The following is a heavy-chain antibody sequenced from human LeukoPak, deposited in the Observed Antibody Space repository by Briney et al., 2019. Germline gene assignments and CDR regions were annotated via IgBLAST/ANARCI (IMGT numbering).Heavy chain of an antibody. J-gene: IGHJ3*02. Sequence: ASVKVSCKASGYTFTSYDINWVRQATGQGLEWMGWMNPNSGKTGYAQKFQGRVTMTRNTSISTAYMELSSLRSEDTAVYYCARGAPLLRYFDWLSPPHAFDIWGQGTMVTVSS. V-gene: IGHV1-8*01. D-gene: IGHD3-9*01. CDR1: GYTFTSYD. CDR2: MNPNSGKT. CDR3: ARGAPLLRYFDWLSPPHAFDI.